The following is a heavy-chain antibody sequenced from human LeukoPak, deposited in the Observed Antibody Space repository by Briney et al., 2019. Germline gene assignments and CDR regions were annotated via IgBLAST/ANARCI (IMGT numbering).Heavy chain of an antibody. J-gene: IGHJ4*02. CDR2: IDHSGST. CDR3: MRVHGGHDYY. Sequence: SETLSLTCSVSGGSMSFNGYHWGWCRQSPGKGLELIGTIDHSGSTYYNPSLGSRGTISVDTSKNDLSLKLSSVTAADTAVYYCMRVHGGHDYYWGQGTLVTVSS. V-gene: IGHV4-39*07. D-gene: IGHD5-12*01. CDR1: GGSMSFNGYH.